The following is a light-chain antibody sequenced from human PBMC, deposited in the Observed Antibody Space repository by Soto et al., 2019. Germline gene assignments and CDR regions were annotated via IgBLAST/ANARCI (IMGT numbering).Light chain of an antibody. J-gene: IGLJ1*01. V-gene: IGLV2-14*01. Sequence: QAVVTQPASVSGSPGQSITISCTGTSSDVGGYNYVSWYQRHPGKAPKLMIYDVSNRPSGVSNRFSGSKSGNPASLTISGLQAEDEADYHCSSYTSTSIVFGTGTKLTVL. CDR3: SSYTSTSIV. CDR2: DVS. CDR1: SSDVGGYNY.